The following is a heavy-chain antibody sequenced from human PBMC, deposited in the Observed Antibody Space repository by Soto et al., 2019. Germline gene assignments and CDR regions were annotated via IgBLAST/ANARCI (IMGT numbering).Heavy chain of an antibody. J-gene: IGHJ4*02. CDR3: AKDRKSGSGWYWDY. D-gene: IGHD6-19*01. Sequence: EVPLLESGGALEQPGGSLSLSCAASEFIFASYAMSWVRQAPGRGLEWVSGISGSGSTTYYADSVKGRFTISRDNSKNTLFLQMSSLRAEDTAVYYCAKDRKSGSGWYWDYWGQGTLVTVSS. CDR2: ISGSGSTT. CDR1: EFIFASYA. V-gene: IGHV3-23*01.